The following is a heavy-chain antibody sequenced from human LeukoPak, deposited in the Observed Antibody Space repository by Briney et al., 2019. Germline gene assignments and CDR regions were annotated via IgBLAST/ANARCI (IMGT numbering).Heavy chain of an antibody. J-gene: IGHJ3*02. Sequence: GGSLRLSCAPSGFTFRTYGMHWVRQAPGKGLEWVAFIRYDGNNKYYADSVKGRFTISRDNSKNTLYLQMNSLRAEDTAVYYCARDQGYYYDSSGYSIDAFDIWGQGTMVTVSS. CDR1: GFTFRTYG. V-gene: IGHV3-30*02. CDR3: ARDQGYYYDSSGYSIDAFDI. D-gene: IGHD3-22*01. CDR2: IRYDGNNK.